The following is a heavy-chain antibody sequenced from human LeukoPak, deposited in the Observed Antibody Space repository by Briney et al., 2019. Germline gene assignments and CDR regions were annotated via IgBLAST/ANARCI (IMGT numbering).Heavy chain of an antibody. Sequence: GASVKVSCKASGYTFTSYGISWVRQAPGQGLEWMGWINPNSGGTNYARKFQGRVTMTRDTSISTAYMELSRLRSDDTAVYYCARGTRDGYNLVDYWGQGTLVTVSS. CDR1: GYTFTSYG. D-gene: IGHD5-24*01. J-gene: IGHJ4*02. CDR3: ARGTRDGYNLVDY. CDR2: INPNSGGT. V-gene: IGHV1-2*02.